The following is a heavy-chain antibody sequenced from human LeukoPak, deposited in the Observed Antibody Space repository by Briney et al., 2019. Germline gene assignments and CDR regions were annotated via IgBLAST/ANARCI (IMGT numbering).Heavy chain of an antibody. J-gene: IGHJ5*02. CDR3: ARVGGYTGEYWFDP. D-gene: IGHD3-16*01. CDR1: GGSISSSSYY. Sequence: SETLSLTCTVSGGSISSSSYYWGWIRQPPGKGLEWIGSIYYSGSTYYNPSLKSRVTISVDTSKNQFSLKLSSVTAADTAVYYCARVGGYTGEYWFDPWGQGTLVTVSS. CDR2: IYYSGST. V-gene: IGHV4-39*07.